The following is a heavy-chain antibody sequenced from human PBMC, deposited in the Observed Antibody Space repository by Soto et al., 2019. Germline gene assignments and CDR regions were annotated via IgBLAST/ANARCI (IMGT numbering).Heavy chain of an antibody. Sequence: PVGSLRLSCAASGVTFTSYAMTWVRQVPGEGLQWVSSISKSGDSTYYADSVKGRFTTSRDNSKNTLYLQMNSLRAEDTAIYYCAKRYFGFDYWGQRTLVSVSS. CDR2: ISKSGDST. CDR3: AKRYFGFDY. CDR1: GVTFTSYA. D-gene: IGHD3-9*01. J-gene: IGHJ4*02. V-gene: IGHV3-23*01.